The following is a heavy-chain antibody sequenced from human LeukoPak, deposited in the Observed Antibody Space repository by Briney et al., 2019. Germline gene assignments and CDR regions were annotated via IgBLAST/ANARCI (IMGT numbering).Heavy chain of an antibody. CDR2: IIPILGIA. D-gene: IGHD3-22*01. CDR3: ARAALGGSYYYDSSGYFRN. Sequence: SVKVSCKASGGTFSSYAISWVRQAPGQGLEWMGRIIPILGIANYAQKFQGRVTITADKSTSTAYMELSSLRSEDTAVYYCARAALGGSYYYDSSGYFRNWGQGTLVTVSS. CDR1: GGTFSSYA. V-gene: IGHV1-69*04. J-gene: IGHJ4*02.